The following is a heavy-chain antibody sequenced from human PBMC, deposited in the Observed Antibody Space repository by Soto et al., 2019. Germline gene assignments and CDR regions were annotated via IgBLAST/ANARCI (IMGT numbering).Heavy chain of an antibody. CDR2: IYNDGAT. V-gene: IGHV3-53*05. D-gene: IGHD3-16*01. CDR1: GFAVSSSY. Sequence: GGSLRLSCAASGFAVSSSYMTWVRQVPGKGLEWVSVIYNDGATYYADSVRGRFTISRDIFKNTLILQMNSLKNDDTAVYYCARGHYAGPGQWGQGTLVIVSS. J-gene: IGHJ4*02. CDR3: ARGHYAGPGQ.